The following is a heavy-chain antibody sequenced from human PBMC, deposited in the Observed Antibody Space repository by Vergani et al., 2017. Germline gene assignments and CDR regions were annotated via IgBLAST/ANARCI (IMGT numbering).Heavy chain of an antibody. CDR2: IIPSLGIA. CDR1: GGTFSSYA. J-gene: IGHJ5*02. V-gene: IGHV1-69*04. Sequence: QVQLVQSGAEVKKPGSSVKVSCKASGGTFSSYAISWVRQAPGQGLEWMGRIIPSLGIANYAQKFQGRVTITADKSTSTAYMELSSLRSEDTAVYYCARVRGLAAAYNWFDPWGQGTLVTVSS. D-gene: IGHD6-13*01. CDR3: ARVRGLAAAYNWFDP.